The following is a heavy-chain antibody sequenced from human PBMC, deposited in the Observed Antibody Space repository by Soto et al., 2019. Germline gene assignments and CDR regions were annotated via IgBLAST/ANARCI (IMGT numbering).Heavy chain of an antibody. D-gene: IGHD3-3*01. CDR1: GDPISSGGNY. V-gene: IGHV4-31*03. CDR3: AREATTIFGVVKVSGNWFDS. J-gene: IGHJ5*01. Sequence: QVHLQESGPGLVKPSQTLSLTCTVSGDPISSGGNYWSWIRQRPGKGLEWIGFIYHSGTTQYNPSLKSRVTLSLDTSKNQFSLKLTSVTAADTALYYCAREATTIFGVVKVSGNWFDSWGQGTLVTVSS. CDR2: IYHSGTT.